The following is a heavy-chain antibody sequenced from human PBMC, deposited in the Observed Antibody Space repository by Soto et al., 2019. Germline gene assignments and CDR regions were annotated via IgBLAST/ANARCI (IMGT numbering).Heavy chain of an antibody. Sequence: ASVKVSCKASGYTFTSYGISWVRQAPGQRLEWKGWFVVGSGNTNYAQKFQERVTITRDMSTSTAYMELSSLRSEDTAVYYCAAGSFEAYYYGMDVWGQGTTVTVSS. CDR2: FVVGSGNT. CDR3: AAGSFEAYYYGMDV. V-gene: IGHV1-58*02. D-gene: IGHD3-9*01. J-gene: IGHJ6*02. CDR1: GYTFTSYG.